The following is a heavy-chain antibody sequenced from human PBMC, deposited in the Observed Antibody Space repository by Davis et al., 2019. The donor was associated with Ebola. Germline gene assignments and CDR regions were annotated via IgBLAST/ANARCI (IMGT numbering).Heavy chain of an antibody. CDR2: INPNSGDT. V-gene: IGHV1-2*06. CDR1: GYTFTGYY. J-gene: IGHJ4*02. D-gene: IGHD3-10*01. CDR3: SGGDSRDFDY. Sequence: AASVKVSCKASGYTFTGYYMHWVRQAPGQGLEWMGRINPNSGDTNYVQKFQGRVTMTRDTSISTAYMELSRLRSDDSAVYYCSGGDSRDFDYWGQGTLVTVSS.